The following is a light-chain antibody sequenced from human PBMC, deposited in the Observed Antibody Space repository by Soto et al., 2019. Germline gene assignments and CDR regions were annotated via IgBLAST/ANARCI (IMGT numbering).Light chain of an antibody. CDR1: QSLLHSNGYTY. J-gene: IGKJ3*01. V-gene: IGKV2-28*01. CDR3: MQALQTPS. Sequence: DIVMTQSPLSLTVTPGEPASISCRSSQSLLHSNGYTYLDWYLQKPGQSPQLLIYLGSNRASGVPDRFSGSGSGTDFTLKISRVEAEDVGVYYCMQALQTPSFGPGTKVEIK. CDR2: LGS.